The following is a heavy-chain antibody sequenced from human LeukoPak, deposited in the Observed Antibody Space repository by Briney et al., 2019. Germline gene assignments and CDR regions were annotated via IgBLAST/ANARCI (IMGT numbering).Heavy chain of an antibody. D-gene: IGHD1-26*01. J-gene: IGHJ5*02. CDR2: IYYSGST. Sequence: SETLSLTCTVSGGSISSYYWSWIRQPPGKGLEWIGYIYYSGSTNYNPSLKSRVTISVDTSKNQFSLKLSSVTAADTAVYYCAGHEGGASLKNNWFDPWGQGTLVTVSS. CDR3: AGHEGGASLKNNWFDP. CDR1: GGSISSYY. V-gene: IGHV4-59*08.